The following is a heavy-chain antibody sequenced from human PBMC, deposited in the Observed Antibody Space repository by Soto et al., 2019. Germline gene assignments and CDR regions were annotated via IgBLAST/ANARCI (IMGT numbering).Heavy chain of an antibody. D-gene: IGHD3-10*01. Sequence: TLSLTCTVSGGSISSSSYYWGWIRQPPGKGLEWIGSIYYSGSTYYNPSLKSRVTISVDTSKNQFSLKLSSVTAADTAVYYCSSRGLPWFGELSPYYFDYWGQGTLVTVS. V-gene: IGHV4-39*01. J-gene: IGHJ4*02. CDR3: SSRGLPWFGELSPYYFDY. CDR1: GGSISSSSYY. CDR2: IYYSGST.